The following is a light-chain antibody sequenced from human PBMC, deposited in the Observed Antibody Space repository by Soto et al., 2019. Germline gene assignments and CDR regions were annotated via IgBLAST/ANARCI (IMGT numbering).Light chain of an antibody. CDR1: QSVSSY. CDR3: QQYRMSPNT. J-gene: IGKJ5*01. CDR2: GAS. Sequence: EIVLTQSPAPLSLSPGERATLSCRASQSVSSYLAWYQLRPGQAPRLLIYGASTRATGIPDRFSGSGSGTDFSLTIRGLKPEDFAVYYCQQYRMSPNTFGQGTRLEIK. V-gene: IGKV3-20*01.